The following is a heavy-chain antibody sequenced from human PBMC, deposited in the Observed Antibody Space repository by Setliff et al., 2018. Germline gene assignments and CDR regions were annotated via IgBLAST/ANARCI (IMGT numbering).Heavy chain of an antibody. J-gene: IGHJ4*02. Sequence: LSLSCTASGLSYTNDWVSWVRQAPGRGLEWVATMNHDESEKYYVDSVRGRFTISRDSAKNSVFLLMNSLRAEDTAVYYCAGDSLFYFDYWGQGALVTVSS. CDR3: AGDSLFYFDY. V-gene: IGHV3-7*01. CDR2: MNHDESEK. CDR1: GLSYTNDW.